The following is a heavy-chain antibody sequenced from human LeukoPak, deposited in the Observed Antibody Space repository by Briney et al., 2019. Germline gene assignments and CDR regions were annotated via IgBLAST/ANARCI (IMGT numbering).Heavy chain of an antibody. V-gene: IGHV4-30-2*01. Sequence: SQTLSLTCAVSGGSISSGGYSWSWIRQPPRKGLEWIGYIYHSGSTYYNPSLKSRVTISIDTSKNQFSLKLSSVTATDTAVYYCARGPGMATIKDWGQGTLVTVSS. D-gene: IGHD5-24*01. J-gene: IGHJ4*02. CDR3: ARGPGMATIKD. CDR1: GGSISSGGYS. CDR2: IYHSGST.